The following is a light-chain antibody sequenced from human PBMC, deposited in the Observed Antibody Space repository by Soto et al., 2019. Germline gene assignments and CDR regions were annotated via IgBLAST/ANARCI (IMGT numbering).Light chain of an antibody. J-gene: IGLJ1*01. Sequence: QSALTQPASVSGSPGQSITISCTGTSSDVGTRSFVSWYQQHPGKAPKLMIYQVTNRPSGVSNRFSGSKSGNTASLTISGLQAEDEADYYCSSYTDSTNYVFGTGTKLTVL. CDR2: QVT. CDR3: SSYTDSTNYV. CDR1: SSDVGTRSF. V-gene: IGLV2-14*01.